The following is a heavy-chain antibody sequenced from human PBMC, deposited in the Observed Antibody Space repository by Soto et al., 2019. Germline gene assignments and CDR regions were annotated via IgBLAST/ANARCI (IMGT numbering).Heavy chain of an antibody. Sequence: EVQLVESGGGLVQPGGSLRLSCAGSGFRFSSSWMSWIRQAPGKGLEWVAHINQGGSQKYYVDSAKGRFTISRDNAKTSLYLQMNNLRAEDTATYYCASWADAADEDYFHYWGQGTLVTVSS. CDR1: GFRFSSSW. CDR3: ASWADAADEDYFHY. V-gene: IGHV3-7*03. CDR2: INQGGSQK. J-gene: IGHJ1*01. D-gene: IGHD3-16*01.